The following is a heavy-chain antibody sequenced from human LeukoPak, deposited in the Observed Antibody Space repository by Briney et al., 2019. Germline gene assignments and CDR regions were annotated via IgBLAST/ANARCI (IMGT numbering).Heavy chain of an antibody. D-gene: IGHD6-6*01. Sequence: ASVKVSCKASGYTFTSYDINWVRQATGQGLEWMGWMNPNSGNTGYAQKFQGRVTITRNTSISTAYMELSSLRSEDTAVYYCARSAYSSSSPAYNWFDPWGQGTLVTVSS. CDR2: MNPNSGNT. V-gene: IGHV1-8*03. J-gene: IGHJ5*02. CDR1: GYTFTSYD. CDR3: ARSAYSSSSPAYNWFDP.